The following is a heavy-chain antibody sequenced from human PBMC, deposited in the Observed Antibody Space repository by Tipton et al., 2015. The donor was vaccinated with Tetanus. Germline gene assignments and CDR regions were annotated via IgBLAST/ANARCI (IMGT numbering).Heavy chain of an antibody. J-gene: IGHJ5*02. CDR1: GASLSSGDYF. CDR3: ARGGQLRFLAWMFPTWFHP. Sequence: TLSLTCSVSGASLSSGDYFWSWLRQSPGGGLEWIGYINSLGSTRCNPSLKSRVTISVDSSKNQFSLNVNSVTAADTAVYFCARGGQLRFLAWMFPTWFHPWGQGTLVSVSS. CDR2: INSLGST. D-gene: IGHD3-3*01. V-gene: IGHV4-30-4*01.